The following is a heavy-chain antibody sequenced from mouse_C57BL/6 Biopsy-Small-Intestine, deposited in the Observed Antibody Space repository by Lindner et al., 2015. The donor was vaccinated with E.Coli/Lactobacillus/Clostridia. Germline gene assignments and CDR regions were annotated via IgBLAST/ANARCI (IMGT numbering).Heavy chain of an antibody. CDR1: GYTFTDYD. J-gene: IGHJ4*01. CDR3: STRGVGWVDY. V-gene: IGHV1S29*02. Sequence: SVKVPPRKASGYTFTDYDIKWVRQAPGKEFEYMGWMTPINGRTGYAPRFQGRVTMTRDTSTSTAYMELSSLTNEDTAVYYCSTRGVGWVDYWGQGTQVTVSS. CDR2: MTPINGRT. D-gene: IGHD1-1*02.